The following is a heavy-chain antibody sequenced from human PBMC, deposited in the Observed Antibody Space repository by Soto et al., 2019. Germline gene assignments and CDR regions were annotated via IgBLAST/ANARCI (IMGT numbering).Heavy chain of an antibody. CDR2: INAYNGHT. V-gene: IGHV1-18*01. D-gene: IGHD1-1*01. Sequence: QVQLLQSGVEVKQPGASVKVSCKTSGYTFTNYGVSWVRQAPGQGLEWVGWINAYNGHTNYAQNFQGRVTITTDTSTTTAYMDLRSLKSDDAAVYYCARDMDNDVDYWGQGTLVTVSS. CDR3: ARDMDNDVDY. CDR1: GYTFTNYG. J-gene: IGHJ4*02.